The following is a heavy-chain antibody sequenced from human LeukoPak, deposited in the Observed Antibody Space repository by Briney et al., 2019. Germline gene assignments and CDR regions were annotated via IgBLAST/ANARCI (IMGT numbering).Heavy chain of an antibody. J-gene: IGHJ4*02. Sequence: PGGSLRLSCAASGFTFSNYWMHWVRQAPGKGLVWVSRINSDGSSTSYADSVKGRFTISRDNAKNTLYLQMNSLRAEDTAVYYCARDSSWYEHQFDYWGQGTLVTVSS. CDR1: GFTFSNYW. D-gene: IGHD6-13*01. CDR2: INSDGSST. CDR3: ARDSSWYEHQFDY. V-gene: IGHV3-74*01.